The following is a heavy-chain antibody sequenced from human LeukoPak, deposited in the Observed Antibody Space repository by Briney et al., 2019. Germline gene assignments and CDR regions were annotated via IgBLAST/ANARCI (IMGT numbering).Heavy chain of an antibody. J-gene: IGHJ5*02. CDR3: ARERQWLGVSNWFDP. CDR1: GFIFSDYW. V-gene: IGHV3-7*01. D-gene: IGHD3-22*01. CDR2: IKYDGSEK. Sequence: GGSLRLSCEASGFIFSDYWMTWGRQAPGKGLEWVANIKYDGSEKYCVDSLKGRFTIARDNAKNSLYLEMNSLRAEDTAIYYCARERQWLGVSNWFDPWGQGTLVTVSS.